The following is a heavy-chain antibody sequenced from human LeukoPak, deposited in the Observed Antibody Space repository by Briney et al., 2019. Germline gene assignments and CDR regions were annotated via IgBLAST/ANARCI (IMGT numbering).Heavy chain of an antibody. Sequence: PSETLSLTCTVSGGSISSSSYYWGWIRQPAGKALEWIGRIYHSGSTNYNPSLKSRVTMSLDTSKNEFSLKLTSVTAADTAVYYCARVGAGPLYYFDYWGQGTLVTVSS. V-gene: IGHV4-61*05. CDR2: IYHSGST. J-gene: IGHJ4*02. CDR1: GGSISSSSYY. CDR3: ARVGAGPLYYFDY.